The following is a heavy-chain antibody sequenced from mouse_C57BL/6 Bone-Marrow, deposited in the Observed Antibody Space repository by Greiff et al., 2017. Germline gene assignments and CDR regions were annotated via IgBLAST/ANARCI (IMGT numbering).Heavy chain of an antibody. J-gene: IGHJ4*01. Sequence: EVKLMESGGGLVQPGGSLKLSCAASGFTFSDYGMAWVRQAPRKGPEWVAFISNLAYSSYYADTVTGRFTISRENAKNTLYLEMSSLRSEDTAMYYCARRGYGYYAMDYWGQGTSVTVSS. CDR3: ARRGYGYYAMDY. CDR2: ISNLAYSS. D-gene: IGHD2-2*01. V-gene: IGHV5-15*01. CDR1: GFTFSDYG.